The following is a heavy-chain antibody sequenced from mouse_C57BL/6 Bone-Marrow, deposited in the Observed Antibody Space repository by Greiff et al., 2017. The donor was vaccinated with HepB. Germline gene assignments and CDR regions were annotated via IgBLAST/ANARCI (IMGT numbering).Heavy chain of an antibody. CDR3: ARGRLLLLAY. CDR1: GYTFTSYG. CDR2: IYPRSGNT. J-gene: IGHJ3*01. V-gene: IGHV1-81*01. Sequence: QVQLQQSGAELARPGASVKLSCKASGYTFTSYGISWVKQRTGQGLEWIGEIYPRSGNTYYNEKFKGKATLTADKSSSTAYMELRSLTSEDSAVYFCARGRLLLLAYWGQGTLVTVSA. D-gene: IGHD2-3*01.